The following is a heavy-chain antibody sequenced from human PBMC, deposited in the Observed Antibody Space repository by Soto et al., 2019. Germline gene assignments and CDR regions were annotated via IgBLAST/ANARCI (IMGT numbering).Heavy chain of an antibody. D-gene: IGHD2-2*01. CDR3: ARDYGRRYCSSTSCRHNAFDI. J-gene: IGHJ3*02. Sequence: QVQLQESGPGLVKPSQTLSLTCTVSGGSISSGGYYWSWIRQHPGKGLEWIGYIYYSGSTYYNPSLKSRVTISVDTSENQFSLKLSSVTAADTAVYYCARDYGRRYCSSTSCRHNAFDIWGQGTMVTVSS. V-gene: IGHV4-31*03. CDR1: GGSISSGGYY. CDR2: IYYSGST.